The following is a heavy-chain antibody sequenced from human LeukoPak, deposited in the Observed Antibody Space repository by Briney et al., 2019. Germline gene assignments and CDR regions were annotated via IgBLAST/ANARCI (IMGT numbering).Heavy chain of an antibody. J-gene: IGHJ5*02. Sequence: SETLSLTCAVYGRSFSGYYWSWIRQPPGKGLEWIGEINHSGSTNYNPSLKSRVTISVDTSKNQFSLKLSSVTAADTAVYYCARDRYRSGHNWFDPWGQGTLVTVSS. D-gene: IGHD3-16*02. V-gene: IGHV4-34*01. CDR1: GRSFSGYY. CDR2: INHSGST. CDR3: ARDRYRSGHNWFDP.